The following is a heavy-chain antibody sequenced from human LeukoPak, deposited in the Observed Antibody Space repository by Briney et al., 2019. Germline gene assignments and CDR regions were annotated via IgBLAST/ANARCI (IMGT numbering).Heavy chain of an antibody. CDR2: VSSSGGNI. D-gene: IGHD3-10*01. CDR3: VREGGSGSYSQY. J-gene: IGHJ4*02. CDR1: GFTFSSYS. Sequence: GGSLRLSCAAFGFTFSSYSMDWVRQAPGKGLEWLSYVSSSGGNIQYADSVKGRFTISRDNAKNSLYLQMNSLKAEDTAVYYCVREGGSGSYSQYWGQGTLVTVSA. V-gene: IGHV3-48*04.